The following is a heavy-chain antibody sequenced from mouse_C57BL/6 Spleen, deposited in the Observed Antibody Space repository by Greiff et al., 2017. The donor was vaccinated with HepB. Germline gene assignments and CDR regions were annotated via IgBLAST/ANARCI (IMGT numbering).Heavy chain of an antibody. CDR1: GYTFTSYW. CDR3: ARSITTEGYFDV. D-gene: IGHD1-2*01. CDR2: IHPNSGST. Sequence: VQLQQSGAELVKPGASVKLSCKASGYTFTSYWMHWVKQRPGQGLEWIGMIHPNSGSTNYNEKFKSKATLTVDKSSSTAYMQLSSLTSEDSAVYYCARSITTEGYFDVWGTGTTVTVSS. V-gene: IGHV1-64*01. J-gene: IGHJ1*03.